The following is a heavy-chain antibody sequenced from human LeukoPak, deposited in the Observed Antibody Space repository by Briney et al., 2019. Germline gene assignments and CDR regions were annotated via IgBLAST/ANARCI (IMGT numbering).Heavy chain of an antibody. J-gene: IGHJ4*02. CDR1: GGSISSGDSY. CDR3: ARTYYYDSRIEP. V-gene: IGHV4-30-4*01. D-gene: IGHD3-22*01. Sequence: SQTLSLTCTVSGGSISSGDSYCSWIRQPPGKGREWISYMYYSGSTYYNPSLKSRVIMSAHTSKNQLCLTPSSVTAGDTAVYYCARTYYYDSRIEPWGEGILVTVSS. CDR2: MYYSGST.